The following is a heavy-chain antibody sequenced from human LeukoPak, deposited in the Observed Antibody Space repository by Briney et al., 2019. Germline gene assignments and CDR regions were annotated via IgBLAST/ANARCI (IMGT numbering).Heavy chain of an antibody. D-gene: IGHD3-3*01. Sequence: GGSLRLSCAASGFKFSSYSMKWVRQAPGKGLEWVSFISSSSSYIYYADSLKGRFTISRDNAKNSLYLQMNSLRAEDTAVYYCARDRITIFGVVMMDVWGKGTTVTVSS. CDR3: ARDRITIFGVVMMDV. CDR1: GFKFSSYS. J-gene: IGHJ6*04. CDR2: ISSSSSYI. V-gene: IGHV3-21*01.